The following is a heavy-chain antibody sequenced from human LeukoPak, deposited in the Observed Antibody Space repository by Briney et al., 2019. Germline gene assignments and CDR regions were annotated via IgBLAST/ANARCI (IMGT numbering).Heavy chain of an antibody. V-gene: IGHV3-23*01. CDR3: ARGYCSGGSCYPTFDY. CDR1: GFTFSNYA. J-gene: IGHJ4*02. D-gene: IGHD2-15*01. Sequence: GGSLRLSCAASGFTFSNYAMSWVRQAPGKGLEWVSAISGSGGNTYYADSVEGRFTISRDNSKNTLYLQMDRLRVEDTAVYYCARGYCSGGSCYPTFDYWSQGTLVTVSS. CDR2: ISGSGGNT.